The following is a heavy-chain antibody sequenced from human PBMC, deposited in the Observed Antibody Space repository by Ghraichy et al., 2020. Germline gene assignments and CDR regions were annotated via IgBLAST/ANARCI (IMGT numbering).Heavy chain of an antibody. CDR3: VRNTWAAAMY. CDR1: GFSLTASGVG. V-gene: IGHV2-5*02. D-gene: IGHD7-27*01. J-gene: IGHJ4*02. Sequence: SGPTLVNPTQTLTLTCTFSGFSLTASGVGVGWVRQPPGKAPEWLALIESETDKRYSPSLKSRLSITWDTSADQVILKMTNMDPVDTATYYCVRNTWAAAMYWGRGALVTVSS. CDR2: IESETDK.